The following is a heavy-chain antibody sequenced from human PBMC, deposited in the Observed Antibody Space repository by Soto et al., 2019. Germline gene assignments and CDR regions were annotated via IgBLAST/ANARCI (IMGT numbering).Heavy chain of an antibody. V-gene: IGHV3-23*04. CDR2: ISASGDST. D-gene: IGHD3-22*01. Sequence: EVQLVESGGDLVQPGGSLRLSCAASGFTFSSYGISWVRQAPGKGLEWASVISASGDSTFYAGSVKGRFTISRDNSRNTLSLQMNTLRDEDTAIYYCAKERLSSGYSPLDYWGQGTLVTVSS. J-gene: IGHJ4*02. CDR3: AKERLSSGYSPLDY. CDR1: GFTFSSYG.